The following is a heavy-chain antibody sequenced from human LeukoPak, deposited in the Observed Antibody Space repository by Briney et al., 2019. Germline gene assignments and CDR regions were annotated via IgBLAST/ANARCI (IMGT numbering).Heavy chain of an antibody. D-gene: IGHD5-12*01. Sequence: GGSLRLSCAASGFTFSSYAMNWVRQAPGKGLEWVSSISSSSSYIYYADSVKGRFTISRDNAKNSLYLQMNSLRAEDTAVYYCARGSANSGYAANYWGQGTLVTVSS. CDR2: ISSSSSYI. CDR1: GFTFSSYA. V-gene: IGHV3-21*01. J-gene: IGHJ4*02. CDR3: ARGSANSGYAANY.